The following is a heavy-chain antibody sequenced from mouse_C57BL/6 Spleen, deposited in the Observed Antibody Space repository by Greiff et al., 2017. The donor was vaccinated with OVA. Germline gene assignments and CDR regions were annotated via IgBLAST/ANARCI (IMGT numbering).Heavy chain of an antibody. CDR1: GFTFSSYA. J-gene: IGHJ3*01. V-gene: IGHV5-4*03. CDR2: ISDGGSYT. CDR3: ASDYGSSYAY. Sequence: DVMLVESGGGLVKPGGSLKLSCAASGFTFSSYAMSWVRQTPEKRLEWVATISDGGSYTYYPDNVKGRFTISRDNAKNNLYLQMSHLKSEDTAMYYCASDYGSSYAYWGQGTLVTVSA. D-gene: IGHD1-1*01.